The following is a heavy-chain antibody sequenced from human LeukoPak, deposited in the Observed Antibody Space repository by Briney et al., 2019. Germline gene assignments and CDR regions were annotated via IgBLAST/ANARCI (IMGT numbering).Heavy chain of an antibody. Sequence: GGSLRLSWAASGFTFSSYAMSWVRQAPGKGLEWVSAISGSGGSTYYADSVKGRFTISRDNSKNTLSLQMNSLRVEDTAVYFCARDPGAFPYFFDCWGQGTLVTVSS. CDR3: ARDPGAFPYFFDC. V-gene: IGHV3-23*01. CDR1: GFTFSSYA. J-gene: IGHJ4*02. D-gene: IGHD4/OR15-4a*01. CDR2: ISGSGGST.